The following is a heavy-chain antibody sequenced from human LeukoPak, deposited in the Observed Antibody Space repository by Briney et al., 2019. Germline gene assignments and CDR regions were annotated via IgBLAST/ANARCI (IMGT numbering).Heavy chain of an antibody. J-gene: IGHJ4*02. Sequence: SETLSLTSAAYGGSFSGYYWSWIRPPPGKGLGWIGEINHSGSTNYNPSLKSRVTISVDTSKNQFSLKLSSVTAADTAVYYCAREMKGGYVWGSYRSHFDYWGQGTLVTVSS. D-gene: IGHD3-16*02. V-gene: IGHV4-34*01. CDR2: INHSGST. CDR1: GGSFSGYY. CDR3: AREMKGGYVWGSYRSHFDY.